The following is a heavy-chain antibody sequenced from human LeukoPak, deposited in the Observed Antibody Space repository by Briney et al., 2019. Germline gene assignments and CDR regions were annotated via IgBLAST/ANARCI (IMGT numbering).Heavy chain of an antibody. V-gene: IGHV3-21*01. CDR1: GFTFSSYS. D-gene: IGHD2-8*01. CDR2: ISSSSSYI. CDR3: ARDFGYCTNGVCYNVYFDY. Sequence: GGSLRLSCAASGFTFSSYSMNWVRQAPGKGLVLVSSISSSSSYIYYADSVKGRFTISRDNAKNSLYLQMNSLRAEDTAVYYCARDFGYCTNGVCYNVYFDYWGQGTLVTVSS. J-gene: IGHJ4*02.